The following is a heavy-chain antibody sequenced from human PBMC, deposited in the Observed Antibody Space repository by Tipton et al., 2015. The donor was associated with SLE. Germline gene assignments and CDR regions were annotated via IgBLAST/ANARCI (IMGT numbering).Heavy chain of an antibody. J-gene: IGHJ6*03. CDR3: ARERATSASHYYYYMDV. V-gene: IGHV4-34*01. Sequence: TLSLTCAVYGGSFSGYYCSWSRQSTGKGLEWIGESHNSGITNYHPSFRGRFTISVDTSKNQISLRLNSVNAADTAVHYCARERATSASHYYYYMDVWDKGSTVTVSS. CDR2: SHNSGIT. CDR1: GGSFSGYY.